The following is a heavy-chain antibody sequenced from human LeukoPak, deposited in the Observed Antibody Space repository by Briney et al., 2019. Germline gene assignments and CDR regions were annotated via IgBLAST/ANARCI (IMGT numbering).Heavy chain of an antibody. J-gene: IGHJ4*02. CDR2: IYYSGST. D-gene: IGHD6-19*01. CDR1: ADSIRNYY. CDR3: AGTDLIAVAGRLDC. Sequence: SETLSLTCTVSADSIRNYYWSWVRQPPGKGLEWVGHIYYSGSTSYNPTLKSRVTMSVDSSKNQFSLTLSSVTAADTAVYFCAGTDLIAVAGRLDCRGQGTLGTVS. V-gene: IGHV4-59*01.